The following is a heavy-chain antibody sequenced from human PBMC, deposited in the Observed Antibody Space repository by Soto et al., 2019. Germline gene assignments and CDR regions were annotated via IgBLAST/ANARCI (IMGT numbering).Heavy chain of an antibody. CDR1: GGSISTYY. CDR3: ARGGHCANGVCSALDY. CDR2: IYYGGSA. Sequence: QVQLRDSGPGLVKPSETLSLTCTVSGGSISTYYWSWIRQPPGKGLEWIGYIYYGGSADYNPSLKSRVTISVDTSKKQFSLKLSSVTAADTAVYYCARGGHCANGVCSALDYWGQGTLVTVSS. V-gene: IGHV4-59*08. J-gene: IGHJ4*02. D-gene: IGHD2-8*01.